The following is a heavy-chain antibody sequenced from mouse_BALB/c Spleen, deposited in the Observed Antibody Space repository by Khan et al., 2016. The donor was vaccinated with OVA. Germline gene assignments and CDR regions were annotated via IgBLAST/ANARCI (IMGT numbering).Heavy chain of an antibody. CDR3: ANHGSSSAWLTY. D-gene: IGHD1-1*01. J-gene: IGHJ3*01. V-gene: IGHV1-7*01. CDR2: INPSTGYT. Sequence: VQLQQSGAELAKPGASVKMSCKASGYTFTSYWMHWVKQRPGQGLEWIGYINPSTGYTEYNQKFKDKATLTAAKSSSTAYMQLSSLTSEDSAVYYCANHGSSSAWLTYWGQGTLVTVSA. CDR1: GYTFTSYW.